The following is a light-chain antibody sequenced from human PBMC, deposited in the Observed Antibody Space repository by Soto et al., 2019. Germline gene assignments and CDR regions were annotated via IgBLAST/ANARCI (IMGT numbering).Light chain of an antibody. Sequence: EIVLTQSPGTLSLSPGERATLSCRASQSVNSNYLAWYQQRPGQAPRLLIYVASRRATGIPDRFSGSGSGTDFTLTINRLEPEDFAVYYCQQYTTTPLTFGGGTKVEIK. V-gene: IGKV3-20*01. CDR3: QQYTTTPLT. CDR1: QSVNSNY. J-gene: IGKJ4*01. CDR2: VAS.